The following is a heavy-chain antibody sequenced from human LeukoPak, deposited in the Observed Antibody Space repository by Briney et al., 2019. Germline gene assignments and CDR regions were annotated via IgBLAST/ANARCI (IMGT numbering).Heavy chain of an antibody. CDR3: ARDGRELAAVEYFQE. D-gene: IGHD1-26*01. Sequence: PGRSLRLSCAASGFTFSSYAMHWVRQAPGKGLEWVAVISHHGRNKYYTDSVKGRFTISRDNSENTLFLQIDSLRNDDTAVYYCARDGRELAAVEYFQEWGQGTLVSVCS. V-gene: IGHV3-30*04. J-gene: IGHJ1*01. CDR2: ISHHGRNK. CDR1: GFTFSSYA.